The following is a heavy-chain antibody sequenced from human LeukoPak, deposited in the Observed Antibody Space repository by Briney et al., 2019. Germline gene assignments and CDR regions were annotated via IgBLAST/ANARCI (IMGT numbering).Heavy chain of an antibody. Sequence: GASVKVSCKASGYTFTSYDISWVRQATGQGLEWMGWMNPNSGNTGYAQKFQGRVTMTRNTSISTAYMELSSLRSEDTAVYYCARGFITVTTTDAVDFDIWGQGTMVTVSS. CDR3: ARGFITVTTTDAVDFDI. D-gene: IGHD4-11*01. CDR2: MNPNSGNT. CDR1: GYTFTSYD. V-gene: IGHV1-8*01. J-gene: IGHJ3*02.